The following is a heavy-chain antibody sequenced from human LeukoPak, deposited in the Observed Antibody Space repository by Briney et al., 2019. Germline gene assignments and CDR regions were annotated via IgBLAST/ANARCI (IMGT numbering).Heavy chain of an antibody. CDR2: IYYSGST. CDR1: GGSISSSSYY. CDR3: ARHQFYSGYDVDY. J-gene: IGHJ4*02. V-gene: IGHV4-39*01. D-gene: IGHD5-12*01. Sequence: SETLSLTCTVSGGSISSSSYYWGWIRQPPGKGLEWIGSIYYSGSTYYNPSLKSRVTISVDTSKNQFSLKLSSVTAADTAVYHCARHQFYSGYDVDYWGQGTLVTVSS.